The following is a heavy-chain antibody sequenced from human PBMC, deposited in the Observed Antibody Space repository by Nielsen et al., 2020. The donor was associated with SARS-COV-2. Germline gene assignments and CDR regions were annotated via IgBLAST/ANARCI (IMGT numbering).Heavy chain of an antibody. D-gene: IGHD4-17*01. Sequence: GESLKISCAASGFSFSSYSMNWVRQAPGKGLEWVSSISSSNYIYYADSVKGRFTISRDNAKNSLYLQMNSLRAEDTAVYYCARDRTYGDYEVGDYWGQGTLVTVSS. CDR3: ARDRTYGDYEVGDY. CDR2: ISSSNYI. V-gene: IGHV3-21*01. CDR1: GFSFSSYS. J-gene: IGHJ4*02.